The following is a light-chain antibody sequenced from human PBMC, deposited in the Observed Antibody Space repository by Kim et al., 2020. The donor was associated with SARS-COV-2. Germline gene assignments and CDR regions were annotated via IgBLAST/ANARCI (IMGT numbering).Light chain of an antibody. CDR3: AAWDVGLNVL. J-gene: IGLJ2*01. Sequence: PGKRVTIPCAGSNAKIGTNLVSWYQPVPGTAPRLNIYSDDQRPSGVPDRFSASKSGTSAFLANSGLQSEDEAEYYCAAWDVGLNVLFGGGTKLTVL. CDR1: NAKIGTNL. V-gene: IGLV1-44*01. CDR2: SDD.